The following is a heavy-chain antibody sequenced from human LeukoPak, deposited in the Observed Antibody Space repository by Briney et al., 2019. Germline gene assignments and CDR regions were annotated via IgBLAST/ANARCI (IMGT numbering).Heavy chain of an antibody. Sequence: ASVKVSCKASGYTFTSYGISWVRQAPGQGLEWMGWISAYNGNTNYAQKLQGRVTMTTDTSTSTAYMELRSLRSDDTAVYYCARDWAHIPYSSSWYAHVFPFDYWGQGTLVTVSS. CDR2: ISAYNGNT. V-gene: IGHV1-18*01. D-gene: IGHD6-13*01. CDR1: GYTFTSYG. J-gene: IGHJ4*02. CDR3: ARDWAHIPYSSSWYAHVFPFDY.